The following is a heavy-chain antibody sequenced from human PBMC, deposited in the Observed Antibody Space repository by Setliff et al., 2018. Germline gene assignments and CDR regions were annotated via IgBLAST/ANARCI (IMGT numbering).Heavy chain of an antibody. V-gene: IGHV5-51*01. CDR1: GYSFTDYW. D-gene: IGHD5-12*01. Sequence: GESLKISCKASGYSFTDYWIAWVRQMPGKGLEWMGIIYPSNSNIKYSPSFEAQITLSVDKSITTAYLQWSSLKASDTAIYYCARHRVGNSGYAIPILDFWGQGALVT. CDR3: ARHRVGNSGYAIPILDF. CDR2: IYPSNSNI. J-gene: IGHJ4*02.